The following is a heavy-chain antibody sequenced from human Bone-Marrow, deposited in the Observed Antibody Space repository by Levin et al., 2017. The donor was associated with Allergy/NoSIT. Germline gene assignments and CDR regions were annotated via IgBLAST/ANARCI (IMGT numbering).Heavy chain of an antibody. CDR2: IDHTGST. Sequence: SETLSLTCGVSNYSISSGFYWGWIRQPPGKGLEWIGIIDHTGSTYYNPSLKSRVTISVDTSKNQFSLKVTSVTAADTAVYYCARTLGYCNGDSCYFYFDYWGRGILVTVSS. V-gene: IGHV4-38-2*01. J-gene: IGHJ4*02. CDR3: ARTLGYCNGDSCYFYFDY. CDR1: NYSISSGFY. D-gene: IGHD2-15*01.